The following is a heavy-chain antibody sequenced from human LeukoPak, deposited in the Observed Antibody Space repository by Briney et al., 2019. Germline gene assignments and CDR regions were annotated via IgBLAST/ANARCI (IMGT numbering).Heavy chain of an antibody. Sequence: PVKVSCKASGGTFSSYAISWVRQAPGQGLEWMGRIIPIFGIANYAQKFQGRVTITADKSTSTAYMELSSLRSEDTAVYYCARGWNDPDGKFDYWGQGTLVTVSS. D-gene: IGHD1-1*01. CDR1: GGTFSSYA. J-gene: IGHJ4*02. CDR2: IIPIFGIA. V-gene: IGHV1-69*04. CDR3: ARGWNDPDGKFDY.